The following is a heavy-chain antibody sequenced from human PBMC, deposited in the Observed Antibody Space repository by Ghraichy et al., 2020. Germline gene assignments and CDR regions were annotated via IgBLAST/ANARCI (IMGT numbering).Heavy chain of an antibody. D-gene: IGHD4-17*01. CDR3: AQLRDFNGAFDY. J-gene: IGHJ4*02. CDR1: GFTFSSYA. V-gene: IGHV3-23*01. CDR2: ISGSGGST. Sequence: GGSLRRSCAASGFTFSSYAMSWVRQAPGKGLEWVSAISGSGGSTYYADSVKGRFTISRDNSKNTLYLQMNSLRAEDTAVYYCAQLRDFNGAFDYWGQGTLVTVSS.